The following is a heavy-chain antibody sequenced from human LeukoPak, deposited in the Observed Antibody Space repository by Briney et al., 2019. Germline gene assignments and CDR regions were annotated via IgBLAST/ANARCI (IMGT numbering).Heavy chain of an antibody. V-gene: IGHV4-39*07. CDR3: ARYVIAVAGMYYYYGMDV. Sequence: KPSETLSLTCTVSGGSISSSRYYWSWIRQPPGKGLEWIGEINHSGSTNYNPSLKSRVTISVDTSKNQFSLKLSSVTAADTAVYYCARYVIAVAGMYYYYGMDVWGQGTTVTVSS. CDR1: GGSISSSRYY. D-gene: IGHD6-19*01. CDR2: INHSGST. J-gene: IGHJ6*02.